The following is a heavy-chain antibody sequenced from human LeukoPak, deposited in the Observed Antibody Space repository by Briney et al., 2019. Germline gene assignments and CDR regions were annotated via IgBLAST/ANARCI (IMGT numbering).Heavy chain of an antibody. D-gene: IGHD3-10*01. J-gene: IGHJ5*02. CDR2: IVVGGGNT. Sequence: GASVKLSCKASGFTFTSSAMQWVRQARGQRLEWVGWIVVGGGNTNYAQTFKERVTITMDMSTSTAYMELSSLRSEDTAVYYCAAELDITMVRGVIISAGFDPWGQGTLVTVSS. CDR3: AAELDITMVRGVIISAGFDP. V-gene: IGHV1-58*02. CDR1: GFTFTSSA.